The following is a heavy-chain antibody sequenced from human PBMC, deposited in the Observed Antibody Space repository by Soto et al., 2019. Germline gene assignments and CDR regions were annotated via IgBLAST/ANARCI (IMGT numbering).Heavy chain of an antibody. CDR2: TYYRSKWFN. Sequence: QGQLQQSGPGLVKPSQTLSLTCAISGDSVSSDITSWNWIRQSPSRGLEWLGRTYYRSKWFNDYAASVKSRITITPATSKNQSSLDLTSMTPKDTAVYYCARGNALDVWGQGTVVTVSS. D-gene: IGHD3-10*01. J-gene: IGHJ3*01. V-gene: IGHV6-1*01. CDR3: ARGNALDV. CDR1: GDSVSSDITS.